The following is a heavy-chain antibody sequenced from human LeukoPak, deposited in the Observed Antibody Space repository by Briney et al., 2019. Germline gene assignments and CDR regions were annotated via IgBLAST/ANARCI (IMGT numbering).Heavy chain of an antibody. V-gene: IGHV3-74*01. CDR1: GFTFTMYL. CDR3: ARGGSHGDY. Sequence: GGSLRLSCAASGFTFTMYLMHWVRQVPGKGLVWVSRVNPDGSSVTYGDSVKGRFTSSRDNAKNTLYLQMHSLRAEDMAVYYCARGGSHGDYWGQGTLVTVSS. D-gene: IGHD3-16*01. J-gene: IGHJ4*02. CDR2: VNPDGSSV.